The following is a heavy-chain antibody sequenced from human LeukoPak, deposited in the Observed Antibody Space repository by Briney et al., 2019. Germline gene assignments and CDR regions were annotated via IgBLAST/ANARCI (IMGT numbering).Heavy chain of an antibody. J-gene: IGHJ4*02. Sequence: SETLFITCTVSGGSVSSYYWSWIRQHPGKALAWIGYIYYSGSTNYNPSLKSRVTISVDTSKNQFSLKLSSVTAADTAVYYCARFPRGYCGGGSCYSDYWGQGTLVTVSS. CDR3: ARFPRGYCGGGSCYSDY. CDR1: GGSVSSYY. V-gene: IGHV4-59*02. CDR2: IYYSGST. D-gene: IGHD2-15*01.